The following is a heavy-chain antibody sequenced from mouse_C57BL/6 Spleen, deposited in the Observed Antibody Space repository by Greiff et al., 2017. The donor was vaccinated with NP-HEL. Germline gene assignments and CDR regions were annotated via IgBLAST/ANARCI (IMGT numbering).Heavy chain of an antibody. D-gene: IGHD2-4*01. Sequence: QVQLQQPGAELVKPGASVKLSCKASGYTFTSYWMHWVKQRPGRGLEWIGRIDPNSGGTKYNEKFKSKATLTVDKPSSTAYMQLSSLTSEDSAVYYCARFSGDYDGAHYYAMDYWGQGTSVTVSS. CDR3: ARFSGDYDGAHYYAMDY. CDR1: GYTFTSYW. CDR2: IDPNSGGT. V-gene: IGHV1-72*01. J-gene: IGHJ4*01.